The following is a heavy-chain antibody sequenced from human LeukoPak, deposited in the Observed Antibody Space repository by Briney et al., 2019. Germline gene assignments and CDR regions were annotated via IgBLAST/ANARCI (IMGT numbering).Heavy chain of an antibody. CDR1: GGSISSYY. J-gene: IGHJ4*02. V-gene: IGHV4-59*12. CDR3: ARGGKRSRGWYELPPVGY. CDR2: IYYSGST. D-gene: IGHD6-19*01. Sequence: SETLSLTCTVSGGSISSYYWSWIRQPPGKGLEWIGYIYYSGSTNYNPSLKSRVTISVDTSKNQFSLKLSSVTAADTAVYYCARGGKRSRGWYELPPVGYWGQGTLVTVSS.